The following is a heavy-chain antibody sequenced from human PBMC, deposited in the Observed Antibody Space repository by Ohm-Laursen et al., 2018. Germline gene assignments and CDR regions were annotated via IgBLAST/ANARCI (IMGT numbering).Heavy chain of an antibody. Sequence: SLRLSCAASGFTFSNYWMSWVRQTPGKGLEWVANIKQDGGEKNFADSVKGRFTISRDNAKNTLDLQMNSLRADDTAVYYCARNAAPRGGSSSAGTYYYGLDVWGQGTTVTVSS. J-gene: IGHJ6*02. V-gene: IGHV3-7*01. CDR1: GFTFSNYW. CDR3: ARNAAPRGGSSSAGTYYYGLDV. D-gene: IGHD6-6*01. CDR2: IKQDGGEK.